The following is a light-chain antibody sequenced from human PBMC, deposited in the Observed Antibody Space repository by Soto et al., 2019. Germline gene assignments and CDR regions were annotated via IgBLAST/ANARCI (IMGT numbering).Light chain of an antibody. V-gene: IGLV2-18*01. CDR2: EAS. J-gene: IGLJ1*01. CDR3: RLYTSENTYV. CDR1: STDFVSYNR. Sequence: SVLTQPPSLSGSPGQSVTISCTGTSTDFVSYNRVSWYQQPPGTAPKLIIYEASNRPSGVPDRFSGSKSGNTASLTISGLQAADEADYYCRLYTSENTYVFGTGTKVTVL.